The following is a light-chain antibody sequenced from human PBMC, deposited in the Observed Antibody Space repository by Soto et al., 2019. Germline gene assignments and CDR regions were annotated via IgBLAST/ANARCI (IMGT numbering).Light chain of an antibody. CDR3: QQYDNLPLT. CDR1: QDISNY. Sequence: DIPMTQSPSSLSASVGDRVTITCQASQDISNYLNWYQQKPGKAPKLLIYDASNLETGVPSRFSGSGSGTDFTFTISSLQPEDIATYYCQQYDNLPLTFGGGTKLEIK. J-gene: IGKJ4*01. V-gene: IGKV1-33*01. CDR2: DAS.